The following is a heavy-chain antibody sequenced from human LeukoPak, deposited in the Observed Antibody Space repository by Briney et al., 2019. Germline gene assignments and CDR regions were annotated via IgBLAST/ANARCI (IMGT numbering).Heavy chain of an antibody. CDR2: VSYDGSYK. Sequence: QPGRSLRLSCAATGFTFSNFAMHWVRQAPGKGLEWVAVVSYDGSYKYYADSVKGRFTISRDNSKNTLYLQMNSLRAEDTAVYYCARDSGYYDSSGGWFDPWGQGTLVTVSS. CDR3: ARDSGYYDSSGGWFDP. CDR1: GFTFSNFA. J-gene: IGHJ5*02. D-gene: IGHD3-22*01. V-gene: IGHV3-30*04.